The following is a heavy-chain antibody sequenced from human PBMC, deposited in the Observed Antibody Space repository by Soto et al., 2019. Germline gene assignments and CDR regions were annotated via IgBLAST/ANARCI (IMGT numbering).Heavy chain of an antibody. V-gene: IGHV4-39*01. J-gene: IGHJ6*02. CDR1: GGSISSSSYY. Sequence: SETLSLTCTASGGSISSSSYYWGRLRQPPGKGLEWIGSIYYSGSTYYNPSLKSRVTVSVATSKNQSSLKLNSVTAADTAVYYCVKQGGLWFGDVFYYFYGMDVWGQGTTVTVSS. CDR3: VKQGGLWFGDVFYYFYGMDV. D-gene: IGHD3-10*01. CDR2: IYYSGST.